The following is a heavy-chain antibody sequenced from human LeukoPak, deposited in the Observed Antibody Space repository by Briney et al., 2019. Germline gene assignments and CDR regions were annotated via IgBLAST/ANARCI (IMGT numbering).Heavy chain of an antibody. J-gene: IGHJ4*02. V-gene: IGHV3-11*06. D-gene: IGHD6-19*01. CDR2: ISSSSSYT. CDR3: ARAGTRRAYYFDY. Sequence: KLGGSLRLSCAASGFTFSDYYMSWIRQAPGKGLEWVSYISSSSSYTNYADSVKGRFTISRDNAKNSLYLQMNSLRAEDTAVYYCARAGTRRAYYFDYWGQGTVDTVSS. CDR1: GFTFSDYY.